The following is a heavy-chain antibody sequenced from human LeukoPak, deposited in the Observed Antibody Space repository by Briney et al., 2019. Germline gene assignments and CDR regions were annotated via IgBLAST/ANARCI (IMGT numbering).Heavy chain of an antibody. V-gene: IGHV3-11*01. D-gene: IGHD3-22*01. CDR1: GFTFSDYY. J-gene: IGHJ4*02. CDR2: ISSSGSTI. CDR3: ARGSNSYYYDSSGGFDY. Sequence: TPGGSLRLSCAASGFTFSDYYMSWIRQAPGKGLEWVSYISSSGSTIYYADSVKGRFTISRDNAKNSLYLQMNSLRAEDTAVYYCARGSNSYYYDSSGGFDYWGQGTLVTVSS.